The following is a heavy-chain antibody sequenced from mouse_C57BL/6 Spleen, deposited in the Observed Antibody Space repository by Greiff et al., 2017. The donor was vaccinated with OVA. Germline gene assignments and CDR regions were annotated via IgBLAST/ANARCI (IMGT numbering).Heavy chain of an antibody. Sequence: EVMLVESGGGLVKPGGSLKLSCAASGFTFSDYGMHWVRQAPEKGLEWVAYISSGSSTIYYADTVKGRFTISRDNAKNTLFLQMTSLRSEDTAMYYCATNYDYDQNYFDYWGQGTTLTVSS. CDR3: ATNYDYDQNYFDY. J-gene: IGHJ2*01. CDR1: GFTFSDYG. CDR2: ISSGSSTI. D-gene: IGHD2-4*01. V-gene: IGHV5-17*01.